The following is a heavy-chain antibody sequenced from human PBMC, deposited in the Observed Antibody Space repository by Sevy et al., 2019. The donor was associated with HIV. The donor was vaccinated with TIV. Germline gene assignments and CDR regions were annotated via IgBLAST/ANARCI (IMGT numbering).Heavy chain of an antibody. D-gene: IGHD5-18*01. CDR2: INAGNGNT. CDR3: ARPNRGYSYGYYDAFDI. J-gene: IGHJ3*02. CDR1: GYTFTSYA. V-gene: IGHV1-3*01. Sequence: ASVKVSCKASGYTFTSYAMHWVRQAPGQRLEWMGWINAGNGNTKYSQKFQGRVTITRDTSASTAYMELSSQRSEDTAVYYCARPNRGYSYGYYDAFDIWGQGTMVTVSS.